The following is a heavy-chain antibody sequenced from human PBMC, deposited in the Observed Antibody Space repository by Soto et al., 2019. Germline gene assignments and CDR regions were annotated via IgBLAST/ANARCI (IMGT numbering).Heavy chain of an antibody. D-gene: IGHD2-15*01. J-gene: IGHJ4*02. Sequence: EVQLSESGGGLVQPGGSLRLSCAASGFTFSNYAMAWFRQGPGKGLEWVSGISGSGATPYYADSVKGRFTISRDNSQTTLYLQMNSLRDEDTAVYYCVRYIGGYSDYWGQGTLVTVSS. CDR2: ISGSGATP. CDR1: GFTFSNYA. V-gene: IGHV3-23*01. CDR3: VRYIGGYSDY.